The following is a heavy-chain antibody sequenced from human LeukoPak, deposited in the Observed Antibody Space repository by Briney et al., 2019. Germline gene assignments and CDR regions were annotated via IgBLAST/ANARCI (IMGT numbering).Heavy chain of an antibody. CDR2: LYSDGRT. J-gene: IGHJ4*02. V-gene: IGHV3-53*01. CDR1: GLSFRNYG. D-gene: IGHD6-19*01. Sequence: GGSLRLSCAVSGLSFRNYGMHWVRQAPGKGLEWVSILYSDGRTYYADSVKGRFTISRDDSKNTLYLQMNSLRAEDTAVYYCARAGAVAGKREYYFDYWGQGTLITVSS. CDR3: ARAGAVAGKREYYFDY.